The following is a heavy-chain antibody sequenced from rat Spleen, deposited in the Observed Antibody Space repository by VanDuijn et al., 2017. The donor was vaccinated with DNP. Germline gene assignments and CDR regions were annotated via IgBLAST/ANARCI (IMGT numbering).Heavy chain of an antibody. CDR2: IIYDGSST. J-gene: IGHJ2*01. CDR1: GFTFSDYA. Sequence: EVQLVESGGGLVQPGGSLKLSCAASGFTFSDYAMAWVRQSPKKGLEWVATIIYDGSSTYYLDSVKGRFTISRDNAKSTLYLQMNSLRSEDTATYYCARGTEIVMPTYYFDYWGQGVMVTVSS. CDR3: ARGTEIVMPTYYFDY. D-gene: IGHD1-12*01. V-gene: IGHV5-7*01.